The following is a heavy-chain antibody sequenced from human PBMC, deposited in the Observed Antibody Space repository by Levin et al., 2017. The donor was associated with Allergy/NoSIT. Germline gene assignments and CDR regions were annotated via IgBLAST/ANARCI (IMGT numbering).Heavy chain of an antibody. V-gene: IGHV3-30-3*01. J-gene: IGHJ3*02. Sequence: QSGGSLRLSCAASGFTFSSYAMHWVRQAPGKGLEWVAVISYDGSNKYYADSVKGRFTISRDNSKNTLYLQMNSLRAEDTAVYYCARDSLRMYGTTGAFDIWGQGTMVTVSS. CDR1: GFTFSSYA. CDR2: ISYDGSNK. CDR3: ARDSLRMYGTTGAFDI. D-gene: IGHD1-1*01.